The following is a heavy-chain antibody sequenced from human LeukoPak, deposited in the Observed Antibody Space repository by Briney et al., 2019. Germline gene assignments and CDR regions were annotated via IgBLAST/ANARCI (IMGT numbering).Heavy chain of an antibody. J-gene: IGHJ4*02. Sequence: GGSLRLSCAASGFTFSSYWMHWVGQAPGKGLVWVSHINNDGGSITYADSVKGRFTISRDNAKNTVFLQMNSLRAEDTAVYYCARDTTPFGYSYDSWGQGTLVTVSS. CDR3: ARDTTPFGYSYDS. D-gene: IGHD1-26*01. V-gene: IGHV3-74*01. CDR1: GFTFSSYW. CDR2: INNDGGSI.